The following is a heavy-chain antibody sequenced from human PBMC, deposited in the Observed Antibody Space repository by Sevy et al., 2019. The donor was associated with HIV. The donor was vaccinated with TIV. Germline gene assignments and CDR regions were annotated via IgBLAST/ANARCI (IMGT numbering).Heavy chain of an antibody. CDR1: GFTFSNYA. CDR3: AKVDVVVPVADYGLDV. CDR2: ISRSGGST. D-gene: IGHD2-2*01. J-gene: IGHJ6*02. Sequence: GGYLRLSCAASGFTFSNYAMSWVRQAPGKGLEWVSSISRSGGSTYYADYVKGRFTISRYNSKNTLNLQMDSLRAAETAVYYCAKVDVVVPVADYGLDVWGQGTTVTVSS. V-gene: IGHV3-23*01.